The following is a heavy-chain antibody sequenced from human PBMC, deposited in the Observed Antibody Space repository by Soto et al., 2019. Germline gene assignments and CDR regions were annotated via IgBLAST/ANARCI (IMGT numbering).Heavy chain of an antibody. D-gene: IGHD3-10*01. CDR1: GFTFSSYS. J-gene: IGHJ4*02. Sequence: GGSLRLSCAASGFTFSSYSMNWVRQAPGKGLEWLSFISTSSALVYYADSVKGRFTISRDNAKNSLYLQMNSLRAEDTAVYYCAKVGLRGDPYFDYWGQGTLVTVSS. V-gene: IGHV3-48*01. CDR3: AKVGLRGDPYFDY. CDR2: ISTSSALV.